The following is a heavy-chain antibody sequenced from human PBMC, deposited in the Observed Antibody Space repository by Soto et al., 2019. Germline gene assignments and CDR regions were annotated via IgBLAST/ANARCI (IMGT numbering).Heavy chain of an antibody. CDR3: AIEPTGTAGFAY. J-gene: IGHJ4*02. CDR1: GHTFTGHH. Sequence: QVQMVQSGAEVKKPGASVKVSCKASGHTFTGHHMHWVRQAPGQGLEWMGLIDLDIGYTKYAQKFQGRVTSTSDTSITTAYMELRGLRSDDTAVYWCAIEPTGTAGFAYWGQGTLVSVSS. CDR2: IDLDIGYT. V-gene: IGHV1-2*02. D-gene: IGHD2-21*02.